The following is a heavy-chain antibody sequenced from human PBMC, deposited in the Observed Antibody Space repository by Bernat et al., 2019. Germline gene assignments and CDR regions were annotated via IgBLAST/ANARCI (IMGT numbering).Heavy chain of an antibody. CDR1: GFTFSCYG. CDR2: ISYDGSNK. J-gene: IGHJ4*02. V-gene: IGHV3-30*18. CDR3: AKDRAYGDYEGFLSY. Sequence: QVQLVESGGGVVQPGRSLRLSCAASGFTFSCYGMHWVRQAPGKGLEWVAVISYDGSNKYYADSVKGRFTISRDNSKNTLYLQMNSLRAEDTAVYYCAKDRAYGDYEGFLSYWGQGTLVTVSS. D-gene: IGHD4-17*01.